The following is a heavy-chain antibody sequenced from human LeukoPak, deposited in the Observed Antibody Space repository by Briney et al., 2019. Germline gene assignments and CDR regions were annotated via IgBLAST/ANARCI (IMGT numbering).Heavy chain of an antibody. CDR2: INPNSGGT. D-gene: IGHD6-13*01. CDR3: ARDLDGSSGCDY. J-gene: IGHJ4*02. Sequence: ASVKVSCKASGYTFTGYFMHWVRQAPGQGLEWMGWINPNSGGTNYAQKFQGRVIMTRDTSISTAYIELSRLRSDDTAVYHCARDLDGSSGCDYWGQGTLVTVSS. CDR1: GYTFTGYF. V-gene: IGHV1-2*02.